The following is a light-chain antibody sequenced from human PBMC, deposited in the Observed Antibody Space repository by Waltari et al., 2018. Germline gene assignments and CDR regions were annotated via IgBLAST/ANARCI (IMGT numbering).Light chain of an antibody. CDR2: QDN. CDR3: QAWDSDLT. V-gene: IGLV3-1*01. J-gene: IGLJ2*01. Sequence: SYEVTQPPSVSVSPGQTATISCSGDNLGGKYVFWFQHKPGRAPVLIIYQDNKRPSGIPGRFSAYNPGNTATLTIGGAQAVDEADYYCQAWDSDLTFGGGTKLTVL. CDR1: NLGGKY.